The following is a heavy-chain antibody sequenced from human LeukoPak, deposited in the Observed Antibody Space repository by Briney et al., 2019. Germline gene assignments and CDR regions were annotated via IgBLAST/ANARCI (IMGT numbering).Heavy chain of an antibody. D-gene: IGHD3-22*01. J-gene: IGHJ4*02. CDR3: ASYGYYDSSGYYYFDY. V-gene: IGHV1-69*05. Sequence: GASVKVSCKASGGTFSSYAIIWVRQAPGQGLEWMGGIIPIFGTANYAQKFQGRVTITTDESTSTAYMELSSLRSEDTAVYYCASYGYYDSSGYYYFDYWGQGTLVTVSS. CDR1: GGTFSSYA. CDR2: IIPIFGTA.